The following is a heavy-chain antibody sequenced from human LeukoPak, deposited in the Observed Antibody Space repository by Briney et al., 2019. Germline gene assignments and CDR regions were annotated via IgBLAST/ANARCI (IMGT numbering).Heavy chain of an antibody. CDR2: ACGSGSNT. D-gene: IGHD3-10*01. CDR1: GFTFSSYN. Sequence: GGSLRLSCAASGFTFSSYNMNWVRQAPGKGLEWVSVACGSGSNTYYADSVKGRFTISRDNSKNTLYLQMNSLRAEDTAIYYCAKDYYASGNFYYYMDVWGKGTTVTVSS. J-gene: IGHJ6*03. CDR3: AKDYYASGNFYYYMDV. V-gene: IGHV3-23*01.